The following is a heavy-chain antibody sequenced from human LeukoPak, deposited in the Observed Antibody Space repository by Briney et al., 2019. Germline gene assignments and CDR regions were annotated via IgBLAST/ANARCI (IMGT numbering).Heavy chain of an antibody. V-gene: IGHV4-39*07. CDR3: ARVSSGEKIDY. D-gene: IGHD3-16*01. Sequence: SETLSLTCTVSGGSISTTSYYWGWIRQPPGKGLEWIGSIYYRGSTTYIPSLKSRATISQDTSKNQFSLKLTSVTAADTAVYYCARVSSGEKIDYWGQGTVVTVSS. CDR2: IYYRGST. J-gene: IGHJ4*02. CDR1: GGSISTTSYY.